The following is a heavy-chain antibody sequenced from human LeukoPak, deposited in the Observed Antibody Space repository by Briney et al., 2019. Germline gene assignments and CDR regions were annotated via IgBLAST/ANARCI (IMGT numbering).Heavy chain of an antibody. CDR1: GYSFTTYW. CDR2: IYPGDSGT. J-gene: IGHJ4*02. V-gene: IGHV5-51*01. CDR3: ARQSRGYSSSWIFDY. D-gene: IGHD6-13*01. Sequence: GESLKISCETSGYSFTTYWIGWVRQMPGKGLEWMAIIYPGDSGTRYSPSFQGQVTISADKSINTAYLQWSSLKASDTAMYYCARQSRGYSSSWIFDYWGQGTLVTVSS.